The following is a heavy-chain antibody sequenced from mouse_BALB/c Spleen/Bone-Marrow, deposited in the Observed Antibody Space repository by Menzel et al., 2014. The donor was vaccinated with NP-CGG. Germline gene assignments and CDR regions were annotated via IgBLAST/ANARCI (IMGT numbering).Heavy chain of an antibody. D-gene: IGHD2-14*01. V-gene: IGHV2-6-2*01. J-gene: IGHJ4*01. CDR3: ARHRYGAMDY. CDR2: IWSDGST. CDR1: GFSLTSYG. Sequence: VKVVESGPDLVAPSQSLSITCTVSGFSLTSYGVHWVRQPPGKGLEWLVVIWSDGSTTYNSALKSRLSISKDNSKSQVFLKMNSLQTDGTAMYYCARHRYGAMDYWGQGTSVTVSS.